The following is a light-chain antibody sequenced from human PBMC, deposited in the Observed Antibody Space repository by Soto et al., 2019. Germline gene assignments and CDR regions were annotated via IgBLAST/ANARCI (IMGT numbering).Light chain of an antibody. J-gene: IGKJ4*01. CDR2: AAS. V-gene: IGKV1-12*01. CDR3: QQVFSFPPLT. Sequence: DIQMTQSPSSVSASIGERVTITCRASQGIGRWLAGYQQKPGKAPELLIYAASSLQSGVPSRFSGSGSGTDFALTISNLQPEDSATYYCQQVFSFPPLTFGGGTRVDIK. CDR1: QGIGRW.